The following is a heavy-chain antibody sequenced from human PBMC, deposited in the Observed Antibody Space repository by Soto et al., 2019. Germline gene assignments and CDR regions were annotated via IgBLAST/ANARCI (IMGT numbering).Heavy chain of an antibody. CDR3: AXXXPPRISDF. Sequence: QITLKESGPTLVKPTQTLTLTCTFSGFSLNTDGVGVGWIRQPPGKALEWLALIYWDDDKRYIPSLESRLTXXXXXXXXXXXXXXXXXXXXXXXXYXXAXXXPPRISDFWGQGTQVTVSS. CDR2: IYWDDDK. CDR1: GFSLNTDGVG. J-gene: IGHJ4*02. V-gene: IGHV2-5*02.